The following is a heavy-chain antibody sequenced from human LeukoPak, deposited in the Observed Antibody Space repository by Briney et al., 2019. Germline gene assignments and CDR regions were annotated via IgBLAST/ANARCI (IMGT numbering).Heavy chain of an antibody. D-gene: IGHD6-13*01. CDR3: ARVRDSSSWYAEYFQH. Sequence: GASVKVSCKASGYTFTSYAMNWVRQAPGQGLEWMGWINTNTGNPTYAQGFTGRFVFPLDTSVSTAYLQISSLKAEDTAVYYCARVRDSSSWYAEYFQHWGQGTLVTVSS. J-gene: IGHJ1*01. CDR2: INTNTGNP. CDR1: GYTFTSYA. V-gene: IGHV7-4-1*02.